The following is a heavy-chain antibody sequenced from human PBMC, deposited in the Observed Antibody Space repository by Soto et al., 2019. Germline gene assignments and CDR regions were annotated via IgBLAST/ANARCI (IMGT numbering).Heavy chain of an antibody. CDR1: GFIFSDHA. CDR3: ARDAVSMVRGTNNWFDP. CDR2: ISGNGIAT. V-gene: IGHV3-23*01. D-gene: IGHD3-10*01. Sequence: GGSPRLSCEASGFIFSDHAMSWVRQAPGKGLEWVSAISGNGIATYYAGSVKGRFTISRDNSKNTLYLQMNRLRADDTAVYYCARDAVSMVRGTNNWFDPWGQGTLVTVSS. J-gene: IGHJ5*02.